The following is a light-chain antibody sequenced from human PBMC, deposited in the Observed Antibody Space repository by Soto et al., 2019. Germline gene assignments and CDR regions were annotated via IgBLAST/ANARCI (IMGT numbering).Light chain of an antibody. V-gene: IGLV2-23*02. CDR3: CSYVGTSVV. CDR1: TSDVGTYNL. CDR2: EVT. Sequence: QSVLTQPASVSGSPGQSITISCTGSTSDVGTYNLVSWYQHHPGKAPKLMISEVTKRPSGVSHRFSGSKSGNTASLTISGLQAEDEADYYCCSYVGTSVVFGGGTQLTVL. J-gene: IGLJ2*01.